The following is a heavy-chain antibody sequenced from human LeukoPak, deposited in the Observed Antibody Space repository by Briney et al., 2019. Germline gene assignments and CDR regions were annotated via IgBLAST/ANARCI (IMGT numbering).Heavy chain of an antibody. CDR2: INSDGSTT. V-gene: IGHV3-74*01. D-gene: IGHD4-17*01. Sequence: GGSLRLSCAASGFTFSSYWMYWVRQAPGKGLVWVSRINSDGSTTNYAGSVKGRFTISRDNSKNTLYLQMNNLRAEDTAVYYCARLTVTYYFDYWGQGTLVTVSS. J-gene: IGHJ4*02. CDR3: ARLTVTYYFDY. CDR1: GFTFSSYW.